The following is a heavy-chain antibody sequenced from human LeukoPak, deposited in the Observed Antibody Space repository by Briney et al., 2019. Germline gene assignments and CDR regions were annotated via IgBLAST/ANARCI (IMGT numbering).Heavy chain of an antibody. V-gene: IGHV3-74*01. CDR1: GVTVSGYW. J-gene: IGHJ4*02. CDR2: INSAGSST. D-gene: IGHD4-17*01. Sequence: GGSLTLSCAAFGVTVSGYWMNWVRQAPRNGMVWVARINSAGSSTSHADSVKGRFTISRDNAKYILYLQMNSLRVGDTAVYYCARDPKYGDLDYWGRGTLVTVSS. CDR3: ARDPKYGDLDY.